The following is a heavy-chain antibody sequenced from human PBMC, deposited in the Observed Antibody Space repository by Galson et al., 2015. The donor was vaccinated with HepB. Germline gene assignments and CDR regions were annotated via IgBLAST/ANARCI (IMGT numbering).Heavy chain of an antibody. CDR1: GISISGSQYY. CDR2: IYYGGRT. CDR3: ARPLVLNGRFTPGVGPFHI. Sequence: ETLSLTCDVSGISISGSQYYWDWIRQSPKKGLEWIGSIYYGGRTYFSPSFQSRVAMSVDPSKNQLSLTLSSVTAADTAVYHCARPLVLNGRFTPGVGPFHIWGHGTLVTVSA. V-gene: IGHV4-39*01. J-gene: IGHJ3*02. D-gene: IGHD2-8*01.